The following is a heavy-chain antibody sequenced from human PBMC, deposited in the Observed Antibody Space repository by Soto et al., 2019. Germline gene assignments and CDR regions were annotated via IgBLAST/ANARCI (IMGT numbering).Heavy chain of an antibody. Sequence: QVQLVESGGGVVQPGTSLRLSCTASGFGFSNSGMQWVRQTPGKGLEWMALISFDGDKYYVDSVKGRFTISRDNPTNTVYLQMNRLRPEDTAVYFCARDYARGWCQFWGQGTLVTVSS. V-gene: IGHV3-30*03. CDR1: GFGFSNSG. D-gene: IGHD2-8*02. CDR3: ARDYARGWCQF. CDR2: ISFDGDK. J-gene: IGHJ4*02.